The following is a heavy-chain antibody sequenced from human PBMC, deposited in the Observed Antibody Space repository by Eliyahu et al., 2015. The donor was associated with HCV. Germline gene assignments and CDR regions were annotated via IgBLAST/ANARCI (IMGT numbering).Heavy chain of an antibody. CDR2: ISSSSSYI. CDR3: AREMSPQGSGYYGYWYFDL. D-gene: IGHD3-22*01. V-gene: IGHV3-21*01. J-gene: IGHJ2*01. CDR1: GFTFSSYS. Sequence: EVQLVESGGGLVKPGGSLRLSCAASGFTFSSYSMNWVRQAPGKGLEWVSSISSSSSYIYYADSVKGRFTISRDNAKNSLYLQMNSLRAEDTAVYYCAREMSPQGSGYYGYWYFDLWGRGTLVTVSS.